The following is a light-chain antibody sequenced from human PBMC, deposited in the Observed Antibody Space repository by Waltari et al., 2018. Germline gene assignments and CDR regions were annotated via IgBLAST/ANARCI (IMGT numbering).Light chain of an antibody. Sequence: TVVTQEPSLTVSPGGTVTLTCASSTGAVTSGSFPTWFQQRPGHPPRSLIYSANTKHPGTPARFSGSLIGGKAALTLSGVQPEDEAEYYCLLFYGGAYVFGTGTKLTVL. J-gene: IGLJ1*01. CDR3: LLFYGGAYV. CDR1: TGAVTSGSF. CDR2: SAN. V-gene: IGLV7-43*01.